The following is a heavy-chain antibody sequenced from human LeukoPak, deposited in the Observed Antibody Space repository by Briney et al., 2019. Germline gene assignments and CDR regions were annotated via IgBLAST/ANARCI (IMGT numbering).Heavy chain of an antibody. Sequence: GGSLRLSCAGSGFTFSAYGMHWVRQAPGKGLEWVSYIDGNSGIKYYADSVQGRFTISRDNAQDSVFLQMTSLRVDDTAVYYCARTYDFGRGPPGDAFDNWGQGTLVTVPS. V-gene: IGHV3-48*01. CDR2: IDGNSGIK. CDR3: ARTYDFGRGPPGDAFDN. CDR1: GFTFSAYG. D-gene: IGHD3-3*01. J-gene: IGHJ3*02.